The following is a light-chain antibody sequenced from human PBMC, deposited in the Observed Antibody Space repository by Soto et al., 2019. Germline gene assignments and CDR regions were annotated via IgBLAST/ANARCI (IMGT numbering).Light chain of an antibody. Sequence: DIQMTQSPSSLSASVGDRVTITCRASRTISFYLNWYQQKPGKAPKLLIYGASSLQSGVPSRFSGSGSGTDFTLTISSLQPEDFATYYCQQSFSTPFTFGQGTKLEIK. CDR1: RTISFY. CDR3: QQSFSTPFT. J-gene: IGKJ2*01. CDR2: GAS. V-gene: IGKV1-39*01.